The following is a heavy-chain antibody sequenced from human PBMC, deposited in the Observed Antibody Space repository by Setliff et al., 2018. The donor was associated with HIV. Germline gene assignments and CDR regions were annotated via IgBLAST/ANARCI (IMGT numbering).Heavy chain of an antibody. J-gene: IGHJ5*02. CDR1: GYTFTGYY. V-gene: IGHV1-2*02. CDR2: INPNSGGT. D-gene: IGHD3-3*01. Sequence: ASVKVSCKASGYTFTGYYIHWVRQAPGQGLEWMGWINPNSGGTNYAQKFQGRVTMTRDTSISTAYMEVSRLRSDDTAVYYCARQLSNSLESWGQGSLVTVSS. CDR3: ARQLSNSLES.